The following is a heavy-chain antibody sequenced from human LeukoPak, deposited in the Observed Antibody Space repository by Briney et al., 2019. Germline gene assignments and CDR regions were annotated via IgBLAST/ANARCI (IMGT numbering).Heavy chain of an antibody. D-gene: IGHD2-21*01. J-gene: IGHJ3*01. CDR1: GFTFSSYA. CDR2: ISGSGGST. Sequence: GGSLRLSCAASGFTFSSYAMSWVRQAPGKGLEWVSAISGSGGSTYYADSVKGRFTISRDNSKKTLYLQMNSLRAEDTAVYYCAKGKVNHDGALGAWGQGTLVTVSS. CDR3: AKGKVNHDGALGA. V-gene: IGHV3-23*01.